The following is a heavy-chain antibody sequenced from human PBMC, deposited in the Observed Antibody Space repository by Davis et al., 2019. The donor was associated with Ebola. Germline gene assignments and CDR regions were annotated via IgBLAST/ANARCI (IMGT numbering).Heavy chain of an antibody. J-gene: IGHJ6*04. Sequence: GESLKISCAGSGFTFRNYVMSWVRQAPGKGLEWLSYISTGGTTTYYADSVKGRFTSSRGNAKNSLYLQMNSLRDDDTAVYYCARVNLWSRGWAMDVWGKGTTVTVSS. CDR2: ISTGGTTT. CDR3: ARVNLWSRGWAMDV. D-gene: IGHD2-21*01. V-gene: IGHV3-11*04. CDR1: GFTFRNYV.